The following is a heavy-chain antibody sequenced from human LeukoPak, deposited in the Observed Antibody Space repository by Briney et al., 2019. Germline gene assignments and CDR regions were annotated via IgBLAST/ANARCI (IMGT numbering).Heavy chain of an antibody. CDR2: IYPGDSDT. Sequence: GESLKISCRGSGYSLTSYWIGWVRQMPGKGLEWMGIIYPGDSDTRYSPSFQGQVTISADKSISTAYLQWSSLKASDTAMYYCARQGSSVVVTADAFDIWGQGTMVTVSS. CDR3: ARQGSSVVVTADAFDI. D-gene: IGHD2-21*02. CDR1: GYSLTSYW. J-gene: IGHJ3*02. V-gene: IGHV5-51*01.